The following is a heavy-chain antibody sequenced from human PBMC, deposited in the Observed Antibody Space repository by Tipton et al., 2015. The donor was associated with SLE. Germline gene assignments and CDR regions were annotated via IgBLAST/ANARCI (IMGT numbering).Heavy chain of an antibody. Sequence: QSGAEVKKPGSSVKVSCKASGGTFSSYAISWVRQAPGQGLEWMGGIIPIFGTANYAQKFQGRVTITADESTSTAYMELSRLRSDVTAVYYCAIWVNTAMVKAFDIWGQGTMATVS. CDR3: AIWVNTAMVKAFDI. D-gene: IGHD5-18*01. CDR2: IIPIFGTA. V-gene: IGHV1-69*01. CDR1: GGTFSSYA. J-gene: IGHJ3*02.